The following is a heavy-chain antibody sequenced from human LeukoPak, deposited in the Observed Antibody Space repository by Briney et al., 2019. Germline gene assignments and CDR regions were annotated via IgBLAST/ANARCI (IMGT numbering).Heavy chain of an antibody. CDR2: IYHSGST. V-gene: IGHV4-38-2*02. CDR3: ARVRGSGSYYMAFDY. D-gene: IGHD3-10*01. Sequence: SETLSLTCTVSGYSISSGYYWGWIRQPPGKGLEWIGSIYHSGSTYYNPSLKSRVTISVDTSKNQFSLKLSSVTAADTAVYYCARVRGSGSYYMAFDYWGQGTPVTVSS. CDR1: GYSISSGYY. J-gene: IGHJ4*02.